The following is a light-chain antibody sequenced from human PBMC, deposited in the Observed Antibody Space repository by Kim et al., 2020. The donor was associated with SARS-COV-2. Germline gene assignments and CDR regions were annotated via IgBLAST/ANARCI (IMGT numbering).Light chain of an antibody. CDR3: QVWDSSSDVV. CDR2: YDR. V-gene: IGLV3-21*04. CDR1: NIGSKS. J-gene: IGLJ2*01. Sequence: SYVLTQPPSVSVAPGKTARISCGGNNIGSKSVYWYQQKPGQAPVLVLYYDRDRPSGIPERFSGSNSGNTATLTISRVDAGDEADYYCQVWDSSSDVVFGGGTQLAVL.